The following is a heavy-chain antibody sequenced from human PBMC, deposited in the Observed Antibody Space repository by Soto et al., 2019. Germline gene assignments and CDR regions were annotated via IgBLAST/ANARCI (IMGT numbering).Heavy chain of an antibody. CDR1: GFTFSSYA. V-gene: IGHV3-23*01. Sequence: GGSLRLSCAASGFTFSSYAMSWVRQAPGKGLEWVSAISGSGGSTYYADSVKGRFTISRDNSKNTPYLQMNSLRAEDTAVYYCATLTPRIAVAGGNWFDPWGQGTLVTVSS. CDR2: ISGSGGST. CDR3: ATLTPRIAVAGGNWFDP. D-gene: IGHD6-19*01. J-gene: IGHJ5*02.